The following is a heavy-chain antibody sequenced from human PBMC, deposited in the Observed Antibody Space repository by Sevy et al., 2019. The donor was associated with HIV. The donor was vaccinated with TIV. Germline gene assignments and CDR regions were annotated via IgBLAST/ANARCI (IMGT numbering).Heavy chain of an antibody. Sequence: GSLRLSCTDSGLTFSNYWMHWVRQDPGKGLEWVASIKKDGSQKDYVDSVKGRFIISRDNAKSSVYLQMNSLRDEDAAVYYCFGGTNWGQGTLVTVSS. CDR3: FGGTN. J-gene: IGHJ4*02. CDR1: GLTFSNYW. CDR2: IKKDGSQK. V-gene: IGHV3-7*03. D-gene: IGHD3-16*01.